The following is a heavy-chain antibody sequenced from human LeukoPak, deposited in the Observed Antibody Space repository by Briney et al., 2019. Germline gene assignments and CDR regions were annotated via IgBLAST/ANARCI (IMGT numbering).Heavy chain of an antibody. CDR2: IYPGDSDT. CDR3: AIQPGIPSS. V-gene: IGHV5-51*01. CDR1: GYSFTTFW. D-gene: IGHD6-13*01. Sequence: RGSPKISCKGSGYSFTTFWIGWVRQMPGKGLEWMGIIYPGDSDTRYSPSFQGQVTISADKSISTAYLQWSSLRAADSAMYYCAIQPGIPSSWGQGTLVTVS. J-gene: IGHJ4*02.